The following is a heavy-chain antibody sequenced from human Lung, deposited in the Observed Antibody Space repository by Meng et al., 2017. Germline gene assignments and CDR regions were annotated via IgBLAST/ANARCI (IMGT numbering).Heavy chain of an antibody. CDR3: GRSDGYIRD. V-gene: IGHV3-74*01. CDR1: GFTFSTYW. Sequence: EVQLVEPGGGAVQPGGSLRLSCAASGFTFSTYWMHGARQAPGKGLVWVSHINTDGSSTNYADSVKGRFTISRDNAKNTLYLQMNSLRAEDTAVYYCGRSDGYIRDWGQGTLVTVSS. CDR2: INTDGSST. J-gene: IGHJ4*02. D-gene: IGHD5-24*01.